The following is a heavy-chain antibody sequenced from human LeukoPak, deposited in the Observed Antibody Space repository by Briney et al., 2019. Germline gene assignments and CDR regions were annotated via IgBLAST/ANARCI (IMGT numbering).Heavy chain of an antibody. CDR2: ISYGGNT. Sequence: SQTLSLTCAVSGDSISSGGYWWSWIRQHPGKGPEWIGYISYGGNTYYNPSLKSRVAISADTPENQFSLKLSSTTAADTAVYYCARVPVATPSEFDYWGQGTLVTVSS. CDR1: GDSISSGGYW. V-gene: IGHV4-31*11. CDR3: ARVPVATPSEFDY. J-gene: IGHJ4*02. D-gene: IGHD5-12*01.